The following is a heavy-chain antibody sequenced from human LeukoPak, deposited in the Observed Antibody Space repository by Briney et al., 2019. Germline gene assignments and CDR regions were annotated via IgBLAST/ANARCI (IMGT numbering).Heavy chain of an antibody. CDR2: IPYDGSNK. J-gene: IGHJ4*02. V-gene: IGHV3-30-3*01. CDR1: GFTFSSYA. D-gene: IGHD2-15*01. CDR3: ARSVVVAALVFDY. Sequence: PGGSLRLSCAASGFTFSSYAMHWVRQAPGKGLEWVAVIPYDGSNKYYADSVKGRFTISRDNAKNSLYLQMNSLRAEDTAVYYCARSVVVAALVFDYWGQGTLVTVSS.